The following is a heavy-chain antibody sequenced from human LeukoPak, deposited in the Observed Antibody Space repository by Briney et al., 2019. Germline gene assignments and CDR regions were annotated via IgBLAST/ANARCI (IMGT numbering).Heavy chain of an antibody. J-gene: IGHJ4*02. CDR3: ARDLCLWSSTSCNPGDY. CDR2: INPNSGGT. Sequence: GASVKVSCKASGYTFTGYYMHWVRQAPGQGLEWMGWINPNSGGTNYAQKFQGWVTMTRDTSISTAYMELSGLRSDDTAVYYCARDLCLWSSTSCNPGDYWGQGTLVTVSS. D-gene: IGHD2-2*01. V-gene: IGHV1-2*04. CDR1: GYTFTGYY.